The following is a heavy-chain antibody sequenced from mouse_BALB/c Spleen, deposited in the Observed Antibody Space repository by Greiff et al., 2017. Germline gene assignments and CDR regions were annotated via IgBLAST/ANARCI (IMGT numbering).Heavy chain of an antibody. CDR2: ISSGGSYT. CDR3: ARDHGSSYDY. Sequence: DVKLVESGGGLVKPGGSLKLSCAASGFTFSSYAMSWVRQSPEKRLEWVAEISSGGSYTYYPDTVTGRFTISRDNAKNTLYLEMSSLRSEDTAMYYCARDHGSSYDYWGQGTTLTVSS. J-gene: IGHJ2*01. D-gene: IGHD1-1*01. CDR1: GFTFSSYA. V-gene: IGHV5-9-4*01.